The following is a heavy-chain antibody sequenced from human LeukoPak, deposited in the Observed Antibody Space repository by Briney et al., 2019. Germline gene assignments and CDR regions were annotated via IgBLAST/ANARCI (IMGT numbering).Heavy chain of an antibody. D-gene: IGHD2-2*01. Sequence: GGSLRLSCAASGFTVSSNYMSWVRQAPGKGLEWVSVNADSVKGRFTISRDNSKNTLYLQMNSLRAEDTAVYYCTRDPRLTRDFYYYYYMNVWGKGTTVTVSS. CDR3: TRDPRLTRDFYYYYYMNV. J-gene: IGHJ6*03. CDR1: GFTVSSNY. V-gene: IGHV3-53*01.